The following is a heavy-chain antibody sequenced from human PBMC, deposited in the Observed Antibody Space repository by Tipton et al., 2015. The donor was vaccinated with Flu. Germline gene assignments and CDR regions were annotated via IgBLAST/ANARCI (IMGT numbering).Heavy chain of an antibody. CDR3: ARSGKLAEYY. J-gene: IGHJ4*02. CDR2: VHYSEGA. Sequence: TLSLTCTVSGGSITSYVWTWIRQPPGKGLEWIGYVHYSEGANYNSSLKSRVSMSVDTSKNQFSLSLTSVTAADTAVYYCARSGKLAEYYWGQGTLVTVSS. CDR1: GGSITSYV. D-gene: IGHD1-1*01. V-gene: IGHV4-59*08.